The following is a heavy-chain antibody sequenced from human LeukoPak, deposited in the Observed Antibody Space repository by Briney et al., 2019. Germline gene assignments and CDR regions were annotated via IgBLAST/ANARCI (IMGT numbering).Heavy chain of an antibody. CDR2: MNPNSGNT. D-gene: IGHD3-22*01. Sequence: GASVKVSCKASGYTFTSYDINWVRQATGQGLAWMGWMNPNSGNTGYAQKFQGRVTITRNTSISTAYMELSSLRSEDTAVYYCAKGSSGYYHGSYNWFDPWVQGTLVIVSS. J-gene: IGHJ5*02. V-gene: IGHV1-8*03. CDR3: AKGSSGYYHGSYNWFDP. CDR1: GYTFTSYD.